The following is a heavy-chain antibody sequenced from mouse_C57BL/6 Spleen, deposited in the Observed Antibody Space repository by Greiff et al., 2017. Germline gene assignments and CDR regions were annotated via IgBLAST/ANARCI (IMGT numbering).Heavy chain of an antibody. CDR2: INPYNGDT. CDR3: ARGGITTVVGYYAMDY. CDR1: GYSFTGYF. D-gene: IGHD1-1*01. V-gene: IGHV1-20*01. Sequence: EVKLLESGPELVKPGDSVKISCKASGYSFTGYFMNWVMQSHGKSLEWIGRINPYNGDTFYNQKFKGKATLTVDKSSSTAHMELRSLTSEDSAVYYCARGGITTVVGYYAMDYWGQGTSVTVSS. J-gene: IGHJ4*01.